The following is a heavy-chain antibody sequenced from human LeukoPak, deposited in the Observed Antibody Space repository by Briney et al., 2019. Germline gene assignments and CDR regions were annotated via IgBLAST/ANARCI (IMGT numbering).Heavy chain of an antibody. V-gene: IGHV3-33*01. J-gene: IGHJ6*02. Sequence: PGGSLRLSRAASGFTFSSYGMHWVRQAPGKGLEWVAVIWYDGSNKYHADSVEGRFTISRDNSKNTLYLQMNSLRVEDTAVYYCARATPDYYGMDVWGQGTTVTVSS. CDR1: GFTFSSYG. CDR2: IWYDGSNK. CDR3: ARATPDYYGMDV.